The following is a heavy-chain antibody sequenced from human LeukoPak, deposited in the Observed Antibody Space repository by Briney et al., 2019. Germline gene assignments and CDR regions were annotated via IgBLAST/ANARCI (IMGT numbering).Heavy chain of an antibody. CDR3: ARSIGLTGGGVDV. V-gene: IGHV3-11*01. J-gene: IGHJ6*02. CDR1: GFTFSDYN. D-gene: IGHD3-9*01. CDR2: ITNGGSTI. Sequence: PGGSLRLSCAASGFTFSDYNMNWVRQAPGKGLGWVSYITNGGSTIHHADSVKGRFTISRDNAKKTLCLQMNSLRAEDTAVYYCARSIGLTGGGVDVWGQGTTVTVSS.